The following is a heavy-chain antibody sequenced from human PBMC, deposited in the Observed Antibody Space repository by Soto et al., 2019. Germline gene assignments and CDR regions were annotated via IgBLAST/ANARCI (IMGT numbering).Heavy chain of an antibody. CDR3: ARDEIAAAANYYYYYGMDV. D-gene: IGHD6-13*01. CDR2: ISYSGST. J-gene: IGHJ6*02. Sequence: QVQLQESGPGLVKPSETLSLTCTVSGGSISSYHWSWIRQPPGKGLEWIGYISYSGSTNYSPSLKSRVAISIDPSKNQFSLKLRSVTAADTAVYYCARDEIAAAANYYYYYGMDVWGQGTTVTVSS. CDR1: GGSISSYH. V-gene: IGHV4-59*01.